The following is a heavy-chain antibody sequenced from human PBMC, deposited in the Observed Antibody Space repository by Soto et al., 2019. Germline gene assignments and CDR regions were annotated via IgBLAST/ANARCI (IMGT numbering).Heavy chain of an antibody. V-gene: IGHV1-8*01. CDR3: ARGNGYDVFAI. CDR2: XNPNSXNT. J-gene: IGHJ3*02. Sequence: XSVKXSCKASGSTFTSYEINWERQATGQGLEWMGGXNPNSXNTAYAKKFQXXATMTRNTXISTRYMELNSLRSVDKDVYYCARGNGYDVFAIWGQGTMVTV. D-gene: IGHD2-8*01. CDR1: GSTFTSYE.